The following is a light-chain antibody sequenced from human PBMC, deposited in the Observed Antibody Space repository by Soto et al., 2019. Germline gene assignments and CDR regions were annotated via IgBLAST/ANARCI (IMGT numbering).Light chain of an antibody. CDR2: GAS. V-gene: IGKV3-20*01. CDR1: QSVSSN. J-gene: IGKJ3*01. CDR3: QQYGRSSLT. Sequence: VLTQSKVTLSLSPGERATLSCRASQSVSSNLAWYQQKPGQAPRLLIYGASSRATGIPDRFSGSESGTDFTLTISRLEPEDFAVYYCQQYGRSSLTFGPGTNVDI.